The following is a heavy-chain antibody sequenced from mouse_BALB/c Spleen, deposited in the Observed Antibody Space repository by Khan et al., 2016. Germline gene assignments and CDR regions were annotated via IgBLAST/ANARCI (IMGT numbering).Heavy chain of an antibody. Sequence: QVQLKQSGVELMKPGASVKISCKATGYTFRSYWIEWVKQRPGHGLEWIGEILPGSGSTNYNEKFKGKATVTAETSSNTAYMQLSSLTSEDSAVYYCEIRRDCGSGPAWFAYWGQGTLVTVSA. CDR3: EIRRDCGSGPAWFAY. CDR1: GYTFRSYW. CDR2: ILPGSGST. V-gene: IGHV1-9*01. D-gene: IGHD1-1*01. J-gene: IGHJ3*01.